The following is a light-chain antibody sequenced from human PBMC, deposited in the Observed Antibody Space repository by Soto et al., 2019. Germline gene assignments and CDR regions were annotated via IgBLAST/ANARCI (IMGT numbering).Light chain of an antibody. CDR2: DAS. CDR3: QHYARSVGT. V-gene: IGKV3-11*01. J-gene: IGKJ1*01. CDR1: QSVRNY. Sequence: EIVLTQSPATLSLSPGGRATLSCRASQSVRNYLTWYQQKPGQPPRLLIYDASNRATGIPDRFSGSGSGTDFTLTINRLEPEDFAVYYCQHYARSVGTFGQGTRVEIK.